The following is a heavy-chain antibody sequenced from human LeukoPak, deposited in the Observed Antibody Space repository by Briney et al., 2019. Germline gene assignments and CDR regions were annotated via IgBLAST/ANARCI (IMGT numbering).Heavy chain of an antibody. D-gene: IGHD2-15*01. J-gene: IGHJ4*02. Sequence: GGSLRLSCAASGFTFSSYGMHWVRQAPGKGLEWVAAIWYDGSIQYYADSVKGRFTISRDNSKNTLYLQMDSLRAEDTAVYYCARAGYCSGGSCYGSDYWGQGTLVTVAS. CDR2: IWYDGSIQ. CDR1: GFTFSSYG. V-gene: IGHV3-33*01. CDR3: ARAGYCSGGSCYGSDY.